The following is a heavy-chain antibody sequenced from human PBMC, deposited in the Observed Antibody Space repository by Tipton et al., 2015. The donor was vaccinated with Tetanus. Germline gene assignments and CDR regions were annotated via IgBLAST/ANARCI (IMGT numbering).Heavy chain of an antibody. CDR3: VKDGDSSGWSHEYFQH. J-gene: IGHJ1*01. Sequence: SLRLSCAASGFTFTSYAMSWVRQAPGKGLEWVAVVYKGGSSPHYADSVRGRFTISRDNSKNTLFLQMDSLRAEDTAIYYCVKDGDSSGWSHEYFQHWGLGTLVTVSS. CDR2: VYKGGSSP. CDR1: GFTFTSYA. V-gene: IGHV3-23*03. D-gene: IGHD6-19*01.